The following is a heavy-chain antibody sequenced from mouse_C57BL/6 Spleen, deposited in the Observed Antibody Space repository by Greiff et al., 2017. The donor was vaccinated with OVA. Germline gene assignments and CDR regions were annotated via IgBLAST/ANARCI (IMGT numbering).Heavy chain of an antibody. CDR1: GYTFTSYW. J-gene: IGHJ4*01. CDR2: IYPGSGST. CDR3: ARRKDGYGAMDY. V-gene: IGHV1-55*01. Sequence: VQLQQPGAELVKPGASVKMSCKASGYTFTSYWITWVKQRPGQGLEWIGDIYPGSGSTNYNEKFKSKATLTVDTSSSTAYMQLSSLTSEDSAVYYCARRKDGYGAMDYWGQGTSVTVSS. D-gene: IGHD2-2*01.